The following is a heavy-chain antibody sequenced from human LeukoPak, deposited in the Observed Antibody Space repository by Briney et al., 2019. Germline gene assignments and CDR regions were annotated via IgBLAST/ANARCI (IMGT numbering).Heavy chain of an antibody. J-gene: IGHJ4*02. CDR3: ARGITRSSGIYHTAQRPFDH. D-gene: IGHD1-26*01. V-gene: IGHV4-34*01. CDR1: GGPFSGFS. Sequence: PSETLSLTCVVNGGPFSGFSWTWIRQPPGKGLEWIGGISHSGSTNYSPAFRSRVILSVDASKAQFSLKMTSVTAADTAVYFCARGITRSSGIYHTAQRPFDHWGQGALVTVSS. CDR2: ISHSGST.